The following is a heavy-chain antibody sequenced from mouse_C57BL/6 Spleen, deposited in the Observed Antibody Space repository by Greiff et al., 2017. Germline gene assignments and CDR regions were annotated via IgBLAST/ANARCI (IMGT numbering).Heavy chain of an antibody. CDR1: GYAFSSSW. V-gene: IGHV1-82*01. CDR3: ARGELTEDY. CDR2: IYPGDGDT. D-gene: IGHD4-1*01. Sequence: VQLQQSGPELVKPGASVKISCKASGYAFSSSWMNWVKQRPGKGLEWIGRIYPGDGDTNYNGKFKGKATLTADKSSSTAYMQLSGLTSEDSAVYTCARGELTEDYWGQGTTLTVSS. J-gene: IGHJ2*01.